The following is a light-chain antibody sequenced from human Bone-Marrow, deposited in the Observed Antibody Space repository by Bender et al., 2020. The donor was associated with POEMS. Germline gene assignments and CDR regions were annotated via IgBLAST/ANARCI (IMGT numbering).Light chain of an antibody. CDR3: AAWEDSLNGWV. CDR2: INN. Sequence: GTPGQRVTISCSGSSSHIGTNPVNWYQQLPGTAPKLLIYINNQRPSGVPDRFSGSKSGTSASLAISGLQSEDEADYYCAAWEDSLNGWVFGGGTKLTVL. J-gene: IGLJ3*02. V-gene: IGLV1-44*01. CDR1: SSHIGTNP.